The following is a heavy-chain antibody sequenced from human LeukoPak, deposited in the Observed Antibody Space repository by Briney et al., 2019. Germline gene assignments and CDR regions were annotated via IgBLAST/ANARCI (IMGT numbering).Heavy chain of an antibody. CDR1: GGSISSYY. CDR2: IYYSGST. V-gene: IGHV4-59*01. J-gene: IGHJ5*02. CDR3: ARDPRGGTSRDNWFDP. Sequence: SSETLSLTCTVSGGSISSYYWSWIRQPAGKGLEWIGYIYYSGSTNYNPSLKSRVTISVDTSKNQFSLKLNSVTAADTAVYYCARDPRGGTSRDNWFDPWGQGTLVTVSS. D-gene: IGHD1-1*01.